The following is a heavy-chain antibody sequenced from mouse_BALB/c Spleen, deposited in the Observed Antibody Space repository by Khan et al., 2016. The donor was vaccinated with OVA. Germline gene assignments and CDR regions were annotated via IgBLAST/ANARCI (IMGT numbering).Heavy chain of an antibody. Sequence: VQLKESGPGLVKPSQSLSLTCTVTGYSITSDYAWNWIRQFPGNKLEWMGYISCSGSISYTPSLKSRISISRDTSKNQFFLQLSSVTTEDTATYYCTGGRAYWGQGTLVTVSA. V-gene: IGHV3-2*02. D-gene: IGHD3-3*01. CDR3: TGGRAY. CDR2: ISCSGSI. CDR1: GYSITSDYA. J-gene: IGHJ3*01.